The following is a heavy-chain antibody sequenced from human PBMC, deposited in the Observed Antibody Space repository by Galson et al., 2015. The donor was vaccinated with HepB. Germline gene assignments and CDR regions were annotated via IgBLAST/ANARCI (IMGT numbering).Heavy chain of an antibody. Sequence: SLRLSCAASGFTFSNAWMNWVRQAPGKGLEWVGRIKSKTDGGTTDYAAPVKGRFTISRDDSKNTLYLQMNSLKTEDTAVYYCTTGTRRIVVVPAAISPQVDYWGQGTLVTVSS. J-gene: IGHJ4*02. D-gene: IGHD2-2*02. CDR2: IKSKTDGGTT. CDR1: GFTFSNAW. V-gene: IGHV3-15*07. CDR3: TTGTRRIVVVPAAISPQVDY.